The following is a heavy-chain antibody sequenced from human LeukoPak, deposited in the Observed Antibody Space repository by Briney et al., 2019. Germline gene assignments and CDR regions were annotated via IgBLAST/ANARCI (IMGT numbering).Heavy chain of an antibody. V-gene: IGHV4-39*01. CDR2: IYYSGST. D-gene: IGHD2-2*01. CDR3: ARAECGTSCRRSNYGMDV. Sequence: SETLSLTCTVSGGSISSSSYYWGWIRQPPGKGLAWIGSIYYSGSTYYNPSLKSRVTISVDTSKNQFSLKLTSVTAADTAVYYCARAECGTSCRRSNYGMDVWGQGTTVTVSS. J-gene: IGHJ6*02. CDR1: GGSISSSSYY.